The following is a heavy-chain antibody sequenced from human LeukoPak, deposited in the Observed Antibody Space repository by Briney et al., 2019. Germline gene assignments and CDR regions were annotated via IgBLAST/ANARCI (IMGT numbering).Heavy chain of an antibody. Sequence: GGSLRLSCAASGFTFSSYGMHWVRQAPGKGLEWVAFILYAGINKYYEDSVKGRFTISRDNSKNTMYLQMNSLRVEDTAVYYCAKVHCSTTSCYFPASWGQGTLVTVSS. V-gene: IGHV3-30*02. CDR3: AKVHCSTTSCYFPAS. J-gene: IGHJ4*02. D-gene: IGHD2-2*01. CDR1: GFTFSSYG. CDR2: ILYAGINK.